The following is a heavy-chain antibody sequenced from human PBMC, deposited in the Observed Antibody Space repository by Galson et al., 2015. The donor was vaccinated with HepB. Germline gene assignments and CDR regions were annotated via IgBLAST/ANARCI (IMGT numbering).Heavy chain of an antibody. CDR1: GYTFTRYA. CDR3: ARDGSGSYRYGMDV. D-gene: IGHD1-26*01. Sequence: SVKVSCKASGYTFTRYAMNWVRQAPGQGLEWMGWINTNTGNPTYAQGFTGRSVFSLDTSVSTAYLQISSLKAEDTAVYYCARDGSGSYRYGMDVWGQGTTVAVSS. V-gene: IGHV7-4-1*02. CDR2: INTNTGNP. J-gene: IGHJ6*02.